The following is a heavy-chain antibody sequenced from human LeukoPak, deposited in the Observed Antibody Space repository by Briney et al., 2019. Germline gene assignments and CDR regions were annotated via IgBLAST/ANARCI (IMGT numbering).Heavy chain of an antibody. Sequence: SETLSLTCTVSGYSISSGYYWGWIRQPPGKGLEWIGSIYHSGSTYYNPSLKSRVTISVDTSKNQFSLKLSSVTAADTAVYYCASSPTPGGRFDYWGQGTLVTVSS. CDR2: IYHSGST. V-gene: IGHV4-38-2*02. CDR3: ASSPTPGGRFDY. CDR1: GYSISSGYY. J-gene: IGHJ4*02. D-gene: IGHD1-1*01.